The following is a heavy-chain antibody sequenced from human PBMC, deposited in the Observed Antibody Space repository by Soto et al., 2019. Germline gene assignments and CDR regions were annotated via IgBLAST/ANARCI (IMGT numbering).Heavy chain of an antibody. CDR1: GFTVSNNY. V-gene: IGHV3-53*01. J-gene: IGHJ4*02. CDR3: ATPGGGGGY. CDR2: IYSGGYT. D-gene: IGHD3-10*01. Sequence: EVQLVESGGGLIQPGGSLRLSCAVSGFTVSNNYMSWVRQAPGKGLEGVSVIYSGGYTAYGDSVKGRFTISRDNSKNTPYPQMNSRGAEGRAVFYWATPGGGGGYWGQGTLVTVSS.